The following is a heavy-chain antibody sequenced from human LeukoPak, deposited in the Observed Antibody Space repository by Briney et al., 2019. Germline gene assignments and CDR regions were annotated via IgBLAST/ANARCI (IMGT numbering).Heavy chain of an antibody. V-gene: IGHV1-69*05. CDR2: IIPIFGTA. CDR3: ARGRIPVAGTPSYY. D-gene: IGHD6-19*01. CDR1: GGTFSSYA. J-gene: IGHJ4*02. Sequence: GASVKVSCKASGGTFSSYAISWVRQAPGQGLEWMGGIIPIFGTANYAQKFQGRVTMARDTSISTAYMELSSLRSDDTAVYYCARGRIPVAGTPSYYWGQGTLVTVSS.